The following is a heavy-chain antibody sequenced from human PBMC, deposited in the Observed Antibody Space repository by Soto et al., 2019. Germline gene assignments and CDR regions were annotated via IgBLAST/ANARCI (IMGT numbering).Heavy chain of an antibody. CDR2: ISWDGGST. CDR1: GFTFDDYT. Sequence: EVQLVESGGVVVQPGGSLRLSCAASGFTFDDYTMHWVRQAPGKGLEWVSLISWDGGSTYYADSVKGRFTISRDNSKNSLYLQMNSLRTEDTALYYCAKDIAARLYYYSGMDVWGQGTTVTVSS. CDR3: AKDIAARLYYYSGMDV. D-gene: IGHD6-6*01. J-gene: IGHJ6*02. V-gene: IGHV3-43*01.